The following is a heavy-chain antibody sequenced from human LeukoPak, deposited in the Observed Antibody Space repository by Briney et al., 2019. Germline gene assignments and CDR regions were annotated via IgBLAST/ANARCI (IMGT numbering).Heavy chain of an antibody. CDR2: IYYSGST. D-gene: IGHD1-26*01. Sequence: PSETVSLTCTVCGGSISPYYWSWIREPPGRGLEWIGYIYYSGSTNYNPSLKSRVTISVDTSKNQFSLQLSSVTAADTAVYYCSRYGGGGESYPRVLDYWGRGTLVTLS. CDR3: SRYGGGGESYPRVLDY. CDR1: GGSISPYY. V-gene: IGHV4-59*08. J-gene: IGHJ4*02.